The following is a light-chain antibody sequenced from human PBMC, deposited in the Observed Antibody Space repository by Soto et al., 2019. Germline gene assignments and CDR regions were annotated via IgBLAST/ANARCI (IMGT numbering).Light chain of an antibody. CDR3: NSYKTSNTFV. CDR1: STDVGAYNY. Sequence: QSVLTQPPSASGSPGQSVTISCTGTSTDVGAYNYVSWYQQHPGKAPKLIIYEVINRPSGVSDRFSGSKSGNTASLTISALQHEEEADPSCNSYKTSNTFVFGSGTKVTV. J-gene: IGLJ1*01. CDR2: EVI. V-gene: IGLV2-8*01.